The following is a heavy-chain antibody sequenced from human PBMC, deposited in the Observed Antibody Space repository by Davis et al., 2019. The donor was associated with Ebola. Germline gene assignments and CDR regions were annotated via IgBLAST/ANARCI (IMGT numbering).Heavy chain of an antibody. D-gene: IGHD4-17*01. J-gene: IGHJ4*02. CDR3: TSQTTVTDY. Sequence: GGSLRLSCAASGFTFSSYSMNWVRQAPGKGLEWVGRIRSKANSYATAYAASVKGRFTISRDDSKNTAYLQMNSLKTEDTAVYYCTSQTTVTDYWGQGTLVTVSS. CDR2: IRSKANSYAT. V-gene: IGHV3-73*01. CDR1: GFTFSSYS.